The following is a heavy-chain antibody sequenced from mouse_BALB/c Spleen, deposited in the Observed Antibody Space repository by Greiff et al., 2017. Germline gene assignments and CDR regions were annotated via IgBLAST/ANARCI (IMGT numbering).Heavy chain of an antibody. D-gene: IGHD2-1*01. CDR3: ARRDYGNYAMDY. Sequence: EVKLVESGGGLVQPGGSRKLSCAASGFTFSSFGMHWVRQAPEKGLEWVAYISSGSSTIYYADTVKGRFTISRDNPKNTLFLQMTSLRSEDTAMYYCARRDYGNYAMDYWGQGTSVTVSS. CDR2: ISSGSSTI. V-gene: IGHV5-17*02. CDR1: GFTFSSFG. J-gene: IGHJ4*01.